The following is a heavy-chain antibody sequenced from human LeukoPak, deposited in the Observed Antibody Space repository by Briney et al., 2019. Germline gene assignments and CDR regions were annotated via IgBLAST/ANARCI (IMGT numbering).Heavy chain of an antibody. D-gene: IGHD2-2*02. CDR2: ISAYNGHT. Sequence: GASVKVSCKASGYNFITYGISWVRQAPGQGLEWMGWISAYNGHTNYAQKFQARVNMTTDTSMNTVYMDLRSLRSDDTAVYYCARGGQLLYDDYWGQGTLVTVSS. J-gene: IGHJ4*02. CDR1: GYNFITYG. CDR3: ARGGQLLYDDY. V-gene: IGHV1-18*01.